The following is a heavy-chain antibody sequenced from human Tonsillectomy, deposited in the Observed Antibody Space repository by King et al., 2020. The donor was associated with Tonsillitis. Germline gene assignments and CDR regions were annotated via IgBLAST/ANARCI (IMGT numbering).Heavy chain of an antibody. CDR2: ISYSGRT. Sequence: QVQLQESGPGLVKPSETLSLICTVSGGSISSSVYYWGWIRQPPGKGLEWIGSISYSGRTHYNPSLKSRVTMSVDTSKNQFSLRLSSVTAADTAIYYCARHPRECDYVSSGYYEGVAYFDYWGQGTLVTVSS. CDR1: GGSISSSVYY. D-gene: IGHD3-22*01. J-gene: IGHJ4*02. V-gene: IGHV4-39*01. CDR3: ARHPRECDYVSSGYYEGVAYFDY.